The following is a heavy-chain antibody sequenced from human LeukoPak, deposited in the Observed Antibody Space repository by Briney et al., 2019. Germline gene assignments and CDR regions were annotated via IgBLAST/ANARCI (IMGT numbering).Heavy chain of an antibody. CDR2: IIPIFGTA. CDR1: LGSLSDYA. CDR3: AKVHYDILTGPPFYYYGMDV. Sequence: AVTVSYKPCLGSLSDYAIRWVTQAPGHGLEWVGDIIPIFGTANHAQKVQGRVTITADKSTSTAYMELSSLRSEDTAVYYCAKVHYDILTGPPFYYYGMDVWGKGTTVTVSS. J-gene: IGHJ6*04. V-gene: IGHV1-69*06. D-gene: IGHD3-9*01.